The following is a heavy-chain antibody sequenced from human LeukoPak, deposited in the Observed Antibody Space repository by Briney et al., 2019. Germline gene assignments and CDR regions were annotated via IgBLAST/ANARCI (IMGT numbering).Heavy chain of an antibody. CDR3: ARDLCSGGSCYPGNLNWFDP. J-gene: IGHJ5*02. V-gene: IGHV1-69*04. CDR2: IIPILGIA. CDR1: GGTFSSYA. D-gene: IGHD2-15*01. Sequence: GASVKVSCKASGGTFSSYAISWVRQAPGQGLEWMGRIIPILGIANYAQKFQGRVTITADKSTSTAYMELSSLRSEDTAVYYCARDLCSGGSCYPGNLNWFDPWGQGTLVTVSS.